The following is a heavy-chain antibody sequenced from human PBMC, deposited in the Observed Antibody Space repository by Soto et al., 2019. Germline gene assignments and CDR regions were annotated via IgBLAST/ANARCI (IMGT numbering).Heavy chain of an antibody. CDR2: INPKSGGT. D-gene: IGHD2-8*01. CDR1: GYIFTDYH. CDR3: ARGDSTDCSNGVCSFFYNHDMGV. V-gene: IGHV1-2*04. Sequence: ASVKGSCKASGYIFTDYHIHWVRQAPGQGLEWLGRINPKSGGTSTAQKFQGWVTMTTDTSISTASMELTRLTSDDTAIYYCARGDSTDCSNGVCSFFYNHDMGVWGQGTTVTVSS. J-gene: IGHJ6*02.